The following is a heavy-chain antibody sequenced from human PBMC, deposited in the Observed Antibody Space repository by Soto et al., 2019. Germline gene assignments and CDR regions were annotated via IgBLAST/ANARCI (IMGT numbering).Heavy chain of an antibody. CDR1: GASITSHSW. V-gene: IGHV4-4*02. CDR2: VYHTGST. Sequence: QVQLQESGPGLVKPSGSLSLTCAVSGASITSHSWWSWVRQPPGKGLEWIGEVYHTGSTNYNSSLESRVTISVDKSKNQFSLTLNSVTAADTAVYFCARLWPGGNFPLYYFDSWGRGTLVSVSS. D-gene: IGHD4-4*01. J-gene: IGHJ4*02. CDR3: ARLWPGGNFPLYYFDS.